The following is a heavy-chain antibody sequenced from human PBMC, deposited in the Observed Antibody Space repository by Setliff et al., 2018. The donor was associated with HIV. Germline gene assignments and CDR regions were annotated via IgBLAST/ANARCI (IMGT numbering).Heavy chain of an antibody. CDR2: ISYDGSNK. V-gene: IGHV3-30*01. CDR3: ARSVIGYYYYFDY. J-gene: IGHJ4*02. Sequence: GGSLRLSCAASGFTFSSYAMHWVRQAPGKGLEWVAVISYDGSNKYYADSVKGRFTISRDNSKNTLYLQMNSLRAEDTAVYYCARSVIGYYYYFDYWGQGTLVTVSS. CDR1: GFTFSSYA. D-gene: IGHD3-10*01.